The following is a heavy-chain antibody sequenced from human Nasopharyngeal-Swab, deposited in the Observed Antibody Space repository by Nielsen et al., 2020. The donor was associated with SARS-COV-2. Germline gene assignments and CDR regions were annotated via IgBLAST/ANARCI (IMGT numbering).Heavy chain of an antibody. CDR3: ASTWIQLWLPHY. CDR2: INWNGGST. Sequence: GESLKISCAASGFTFDDYGMSWVRQAPGKGLEWGSGINWNGGSTGYADSVKGRFTISRDNAKNSLYLQMNSLRTEDTALYYCASTWIQLWLPHYWGQGTLVTVSS. V-gene: IGHV3-20*04. J-gene: IGHJ4*02. D-gene: IGHD5-18*01. CDR1: GFTFDDYG.